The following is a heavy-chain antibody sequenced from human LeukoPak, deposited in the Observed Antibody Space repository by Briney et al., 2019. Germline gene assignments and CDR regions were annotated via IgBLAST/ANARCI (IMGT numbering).Heavy chain of an antibody. CDR1: GFTFSSYS. CDR2: ISSSSSTI. Sequence: PGGSLRLSCAASGFTFSSYSMNWVRQAPGKGLEWVSYISSSSSTIYYADSVKGRFTISRDNAKNSLYLQMNSLRAEDTAVYYCARTPTYCYGSGSSQDAYYFDYWGQGTLVTVSS. J-gene: IGHJ4*02. D-gene: IGHD3-10*01. CDR3: ARTPTYCYGSGSSQDAYYFDY. V-gene: IGHV3-48*01.